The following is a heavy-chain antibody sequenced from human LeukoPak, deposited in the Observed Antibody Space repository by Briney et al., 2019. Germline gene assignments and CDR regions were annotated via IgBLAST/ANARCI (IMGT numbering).Heavy chain of an antibody. CDR2: VKSKTDGGTT. CDR1: GFTFSSYG. CDR3: TTASAVAY. J-gene: IGHJ4*02. V-gene: IGHV3-15*01. Sequence: GGSLRLSCAASGFTFSSYGMHWVRQAPGKGLEWVGRVKSKTDGGTTDYAAPVKGRFSISRDDAKNMLFLQMNSLKTEDTAVYYCTTASAVAYWGQGTLVTVSS.